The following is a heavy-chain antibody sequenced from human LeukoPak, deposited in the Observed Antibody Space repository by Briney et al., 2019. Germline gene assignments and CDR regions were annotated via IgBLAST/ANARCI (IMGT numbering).Heavy chain of an antibody. CDR2: IRYAGSNK. V-gene: IGHV3-30*02. D-gene: IGHD3-22*01. J-gene: IGHJ1*01. Sequence: PGGSLRLSCAASGFTFSSYGMHWVRQAPGKGLEWVAFIRYAGSNKYYADSVKGRFTISRDNSKNTLYLQMNSLRAEDTAVYYCARGRSSYYDSGGYYYLMYWGQGTLVTVSS. CDR3: ARGRSSYYDSGGYYYLMY. CDR1: GFTFSSYG.